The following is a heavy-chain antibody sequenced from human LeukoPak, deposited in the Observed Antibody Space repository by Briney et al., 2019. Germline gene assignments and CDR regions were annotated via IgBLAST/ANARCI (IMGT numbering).Heavy chain of an antibody. V-gene: IGHV4-59*01. D-gene: IGHD3-9*01. Sequence: SETLSLTCTVSGGSISSYYWSWIRQPPGRGLEWIGYIYYSGSTNYNPSLKSRVTISVDTSRNQFSLKLSSVTAADTAVYYCARVHYDILTGYYPDYFDYWGQGTLVTVSS. J-gene: IGHJ4*02. CDR2: IYYSGST. CDR3: ARVHYDILTGYYPDYFDY. CDR1: GGSISSYY.